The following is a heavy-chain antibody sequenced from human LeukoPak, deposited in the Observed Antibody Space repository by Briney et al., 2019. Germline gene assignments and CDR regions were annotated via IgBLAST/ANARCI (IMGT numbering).Heavy chain of an antibody. V-gene: IGHV4-59*08. D-gene: IGHD1-14*01. Sequence: SETLSLTCTVSGGPISSYYWSWIRQPPGKGLEWIGYIYYSGSTNYNPSLKSRVTISVDTSKNQFSLKLSSVTAADTAVYYCARSNHNYYYYYGMDVWGQGTTVTVSS. CDR1: GGPISSYY. CDR3: ARSNHNYYYYYGMDV. CDR2: IYYSGST. J-gene: IGHJ6*02.